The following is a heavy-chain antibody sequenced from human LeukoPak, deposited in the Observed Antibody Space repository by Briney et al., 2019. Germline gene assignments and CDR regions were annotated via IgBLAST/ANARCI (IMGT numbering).Heavy chain of an antibody. Sequence: GASVTVSCTASGYTFTSYYMHWVRQAPGQGLEWMGIINPSGGSTSYAQKFQGGVTMTRDTSASTVYMELSSLRSEDTAVYYCARRGLTTGYYYGMDVWGQGTTVTVSS. CDR2: INPSGGST. V-gene: IGHV1-46*01. J-gene: IGHJ6*02. D-gene: IGHD4-17*01. CDR3: ARRGLTTGYYYGMDV. CDR1: GYTFTSYY.